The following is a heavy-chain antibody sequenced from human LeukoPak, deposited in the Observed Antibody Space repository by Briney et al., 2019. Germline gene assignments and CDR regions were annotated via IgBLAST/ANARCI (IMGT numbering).Heavy chain of an antibody. D-gene: IGHD2-8*01. CDR1: GGSISSYY. V-gene: IGHV4-4*07. J-gene: IGHJ5*02. CDR3: ARDHCTNGVCVWFDP. Sequence: PSETLSLTCTVSGGSISSYYWSWIQQPAGKGLEWIGRIYTSGSTNYNPSLKSRVTMSVDTSKNQFSLKLSSVTAADTAVYYCARDHCTNGVCVWFDPWGQGTLVTVSS. CDR2: IYTSGST.